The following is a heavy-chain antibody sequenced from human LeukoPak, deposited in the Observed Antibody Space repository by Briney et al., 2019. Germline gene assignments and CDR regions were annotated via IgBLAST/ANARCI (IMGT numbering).Heavy chain of an antibody. D-gene: IGHD6-13*01. V-gene: IGHV4-34*01. CDR2: INHSGST. Sequence: SETLSLTCAVYGGSFSGYYWSWIRQPPGKGLEWIGEINHSGSTNYNPSLKSRITISVDTSKNQFSLKLSSVTAADTAVYYCARVGKQQLAYYFDYWGQGTLVTVSS. CDR3: ARVGKQQLAYYFDY. CDR1: GGSFSGYY. J-gene: IGHJ4*02.